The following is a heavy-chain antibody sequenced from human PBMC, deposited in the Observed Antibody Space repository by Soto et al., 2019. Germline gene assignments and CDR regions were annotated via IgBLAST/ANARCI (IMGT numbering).Heavy chain of an antibody. CDR1: GFTFTSSA. J-gene: IGHJ6*02. CDR3: AAGRIAVAGTSSYYYYGMDV. Sequence: QMQLVQSGPEVKKPGTSVKVSCKASGFTFTSSAMQWVRQARGQRLEWIGWIVVGSGNTNYAQKFQERVTITSDMSTSTAYMELSSLRSEDTAVYYYAAGRIAVAGTSSYYYYGMDVWGQGTTVTVSS. V-gene: IGHV1-58*02. CDR2: IVVGSGNT. D-gene: IGHD6-19*01.